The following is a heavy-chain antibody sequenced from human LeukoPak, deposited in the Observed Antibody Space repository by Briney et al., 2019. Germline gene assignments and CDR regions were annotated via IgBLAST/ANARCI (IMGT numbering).Heavy chain of an antibody. CDR1: GGSFSGYY. Sequence: TTSETLSLTCAVYGGSFSGYYWSWIRQPPGKGLEWIGDVGHSGSADYNPSLKSRVTVSADPSKTQFSLKLTSVTAADTAVYYCATRGDYSDTSGNSYDALDIWGQGTMVTVSS. D-gene: IGHD3-22*01. J-gene: IGHJ3*02. V-gene: IGHV4-34*01. CDR3: ATRGDYSDTSGNSYDALDI. CDR2: VGHSGSA.